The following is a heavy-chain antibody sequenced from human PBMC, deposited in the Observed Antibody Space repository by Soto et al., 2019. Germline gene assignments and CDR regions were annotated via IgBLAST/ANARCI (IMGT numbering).Heavy chain of an antibody. CDR2: ISAYNGNT. Sequence: ASVKGSCKASGYTFTNYGISWVRQAPGQGLEWMGWISAYNGNTNYAQKLQGRVTLTTDTSTSTAYMELRSLRSDDTAVYYCQRAYYYDRSGYYFDYWGQGTLVTLSS. CDR1: GYTFTNYG. V-gene: IGHV1-18*01. CDR3: QRAYYYDRSGYYFDY. D-gene: IGHD3-22*01. J-gene: IGHJ4*02.